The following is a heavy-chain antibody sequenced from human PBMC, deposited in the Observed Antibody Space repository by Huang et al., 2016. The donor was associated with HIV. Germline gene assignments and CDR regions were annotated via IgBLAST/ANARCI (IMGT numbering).Heavy chain of an antibody. Sequence: QVHLQESGPGFVKASQTLSLSCSVSGASIGTGSYFWSWVRQPAGGWREWIGHIYTTWTTKYNPSRKIRVTISADTSKNQFSLKLTYVTAADTAVYFCARGDSRWYSLVGFDIWGQGTGVTVSS. CDR1: GASIGTGSYF. J-gene: IGHJ3*02. V-gene: IGHV4-61*09. CDR2: IYTTWTT. CDR3: ARGDSRWYSLVGFDI. D-gene: IGHD6-13*01.